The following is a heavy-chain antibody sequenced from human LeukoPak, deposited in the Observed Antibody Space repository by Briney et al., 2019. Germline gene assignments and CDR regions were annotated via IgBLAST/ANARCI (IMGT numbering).Heavy chain of an antibody. CDR1: GYTFTGYY. V-gene: IGHV1-2*02. D-gene: IGHD3-16*01. Sequence: GASVKVSCKASGYTFTGYYMHWVRQAPRQGLEWMGWINPNSGGTNYAKKFPGRVTMTRDTSISTAYMELSRLRSDDTAVYYCASTHLIRGIFDYWGQGTLVTVSS. CDR3: ASTHLIRGIFDY. CDR2: INPNSGGT. J-gene: IGHJ4*02.